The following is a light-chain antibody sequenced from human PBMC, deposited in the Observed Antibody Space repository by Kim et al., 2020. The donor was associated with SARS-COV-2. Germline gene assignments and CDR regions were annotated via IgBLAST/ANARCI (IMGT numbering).Light chain of an antibody. CDR2: DND. CDR1: SSNIGNGY. J-gene: IGLJ3*02. V-gene: IGLV1-51*01. CDR3: CSYAGSYTWV. Sequence: QSVLTQPPSVSAAPGQKVTISCSGSSSNIGNGYVSWYQHLPGTAPKLLIYDNDDRPSGIPDRFSGSKSGNTASLTISGLQADDETDYYCCSYAGSYTWVFGGGTQLTVL.